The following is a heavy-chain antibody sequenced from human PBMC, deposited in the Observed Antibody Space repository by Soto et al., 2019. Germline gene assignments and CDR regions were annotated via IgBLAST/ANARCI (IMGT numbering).Heavy chain of an antibody. CDR2: ISVSVGST. V-gene: IGHV3-23*01. J-gene: IGHJ4*02. D-gene: IGHD6-19*01. Sequence: GGSLRLSCGVSGFPFGPSIMSWVRQAPGKGLEWVSTISVSVGSTYYADSVQGRFTVSSDISDNTLFLQMTSLTAEDTAVYYCAKEKYSFAWYNGWDYWGQGALVTVSS. CDR3: AKEKYSFAWYNGWDY. CDR1: GFPFGPSI.